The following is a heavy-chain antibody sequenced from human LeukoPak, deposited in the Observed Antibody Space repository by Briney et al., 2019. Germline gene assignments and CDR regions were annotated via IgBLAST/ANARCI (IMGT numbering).Heavy chain of an antibody. CDR3: ARHLGYCTNGVCYTNNLFDY. Sequence: SETLSLTCAVYGGSFSGYYWSWIRQPPGKGLEWIGEINHSGSTNYNPSLKSRVTISVDTSKNQFSLKLSSVTAADTAVYHCARHLGYCTNGVCYTNNLFDYWGQGTLVTVSS. D-gene: IGHD2-8*01. V-gene: IGHV4-34*01. J-gene: IGHJ4*02. CDR1: GGSFSGYY. CDR2: INHSGST.